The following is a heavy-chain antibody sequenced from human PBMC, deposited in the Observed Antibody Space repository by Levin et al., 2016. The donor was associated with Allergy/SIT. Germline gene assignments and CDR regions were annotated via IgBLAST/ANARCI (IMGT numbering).Heavy chain of an antibody. J-gene: IGHJ4*02. Sequence: WIRQPPGKGLEWIGGIYYSGSTYYNPSLKSRVTISVDTSKNQFSLKLSSVTAADTAVYYCARQGGSYYDILTGYKIDYWGQGTLVTVSS. CDR2: IYYSGST. V-gene: IGHV4-39*01. CDR3: ARQGGSYYDILTGYKIDY. D-gene: IGHD3-9*01.